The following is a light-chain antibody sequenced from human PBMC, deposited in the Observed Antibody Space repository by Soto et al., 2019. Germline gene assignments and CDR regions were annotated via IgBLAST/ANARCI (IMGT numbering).Light chain of an antibody. CDR2: DVT. CDR1: SSDVGGYDD. CDR3: CSYGGSFPYV. Sequence: QSVLTQPPSVSGSPGQSVTISCTGTSSDVGGYDDVSWYQQRPGKAPKLLIYDVTKRPSGVPDRFSGSKSGNTASLTISGLLAEDEADFYCCSYGGSFPYVFGTGTKVTVL. V-gene: IGLV2-11*01. J-gene: IGLJ1*01.